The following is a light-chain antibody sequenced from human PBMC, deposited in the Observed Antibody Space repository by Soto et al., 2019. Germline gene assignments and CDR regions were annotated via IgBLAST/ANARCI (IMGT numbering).Light chain of an antibody. J-gene: IGKJ1*01. Sequence: DIQMTQSPSTLSASVGDRVTVTCRASQTIINWLAWYQQKPGKAPKLLIYKASNLESEVPSRFSGSGSETEFTLTINSLQPDNSATYYCQQYNSYSGTFGQGTKVDI. CDR3: QQYNSYSGT. V-gene: IGKV1-5*03. CDR2: KAS. CDR1: QTIINW.